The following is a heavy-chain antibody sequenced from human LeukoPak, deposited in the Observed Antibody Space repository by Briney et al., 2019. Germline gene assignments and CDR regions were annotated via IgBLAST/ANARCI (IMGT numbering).Heavy chain of an antibody. J-gene: IGHJ4*02. CDR1: GFTFGDTW. CDR3: ATSYDMGWLIGY. Sequence: GGSLRLSCAASGFTFGDTWMNRVRQVPGQGLEWVANIKQDGSEKFYVASVKGRFTISRDNGKSSLYLQMNSLRAEDTALYYCATSYDMGWLIGYWGQGTLVTVSS. D-gene: IGHD3/OR15-3a*01. V-gene: IGHV3-7*03. CDR2: IKQDGSEK.